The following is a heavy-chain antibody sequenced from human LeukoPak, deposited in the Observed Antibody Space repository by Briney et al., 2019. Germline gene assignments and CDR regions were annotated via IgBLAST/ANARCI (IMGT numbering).Heavy chain of an antibody. CDR3: AKGLGYCSSTSCYAFDY. Sequence: GESLKISYAASGFTFSSYAMSWVRQAPGKGLEWVSAISGSGGSTYYADSVKGRFTISRDNSKNTLYLQMNSLRAEDTAVYYCAKGLGYCSSTSCYAFDYWGQGTLVTVSS. V-gene: IGHV3-23*01. J-gene: IGHJ4*02. CDR2: ISGSGGST. CDR1: GFTFSSYA. D-gene: IGHD2-2*01.